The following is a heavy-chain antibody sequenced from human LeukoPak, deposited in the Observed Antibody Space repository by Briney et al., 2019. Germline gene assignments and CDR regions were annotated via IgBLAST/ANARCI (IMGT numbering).Heavy chain of an antibody. CDR2: INPSGAST. D-gene: IGHD3-10*01. CDR1: GYTFTDYY. CDR3: ARDLGVRGVIQYYFDY. Sequence: ASVKVSCKASGYTFTDYYIHWVRQAPGQGLEWMGIINPSGASTSYAQKFQGRVTMTMDTSTTTVYMELSSLTSEDTAVYYCARDLGVRGVIQYYFDYWGQGTLVTVSS. J-gene: IGHJ4*02. V-gene: IGHV1-46*01.